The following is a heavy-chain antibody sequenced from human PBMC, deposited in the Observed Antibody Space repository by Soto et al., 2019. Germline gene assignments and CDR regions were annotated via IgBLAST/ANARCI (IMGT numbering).Heavy chain of an antibody. V-gene: IGHV3-21*06. CDR2: ISGSGSYI. CDR3: ARAGLEPANAFDV. Sequence: GGSLRLSCTASGFIFSSYTINWVRQAPGKGLEWVSSISGSGSYIYIADSMKGRITISRDNAQNSVHLQMNSLRVEDTAVYYCARAGLEPANAFDVWGQGTKVTVSS. CDR1: GFIFSSYT. D-gene: IGHD2-2*01. J-gene: IGHJ3*01.